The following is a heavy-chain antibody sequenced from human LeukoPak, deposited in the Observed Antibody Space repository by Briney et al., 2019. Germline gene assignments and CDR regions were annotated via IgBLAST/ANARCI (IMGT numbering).Heavy chain of an antibody. D-gene: IGHD3-16*01. V-gene: IGHV4-34*01. CDR3: ARRPWGSPFDY. J-gene: IGHJ4*02. CDR2: INHSGST. Sequence: SETLSLTCAVYGGSFSGYYWSWIRQPPGKGLEWIGEINHSGSTNYNPSLKSRVPISVDTSKNQFSLKLSSVTAADTAVYYCARRPWGSPFDYWGQGTLVTVSS. CDR1: GGSFSGYY.